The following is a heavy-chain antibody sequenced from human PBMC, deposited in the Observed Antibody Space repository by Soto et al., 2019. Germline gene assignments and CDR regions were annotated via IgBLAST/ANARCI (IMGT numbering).Heavy chain of an antibody. J-gene: IGHJ6*02. V-gene: IGHV5-10-1*01. CDR2: IDPIDSYT. D-gene: IGHD3-3*02. CDR3: ARRAHMSRRGETFSYYYYGMAV. CDR1: GYSFTSYW. Sequence: LGESLKISCKGSGYSFTSYWISWVRQMPGKGLEWMGRIDPIDSYTNYSPSFQGHVTISADKSISTAYLQWSSLKASDTAMYYCARRAHMSRRGETFSYYYYGMAVWGQGTTVTVSS.